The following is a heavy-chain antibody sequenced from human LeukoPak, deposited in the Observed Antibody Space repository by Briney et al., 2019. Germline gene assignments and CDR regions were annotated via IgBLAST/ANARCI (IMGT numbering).Heavy chain of an antibody. Sequence: SETLSLTCTVSGGSISSSSYYWGWIRQPPGKGLEWIGSIYYSGSTYYNPSLKSRVTISVDTSKNQFSLKLSSVTAADTAVYYCARAPTLWFGELLSTYFDYWGQGTLVTVSS. D-gene: IGHD3-10*01. CDR2: IYYSGST. CDR1: GGSISSSSYY. J-gene: IGHJ4*02. V-gene: IGHV4-39*01. CDR3: ARAPTLWFGELLSTYFDY.